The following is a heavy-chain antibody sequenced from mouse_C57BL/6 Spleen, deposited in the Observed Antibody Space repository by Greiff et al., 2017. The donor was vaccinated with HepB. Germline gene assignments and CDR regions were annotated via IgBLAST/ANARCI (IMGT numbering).Heavy chain of an antibody. CDR1: GYAFSSSW. J-gene: IGHJ2*01. Sequence: QVQLQQSGPELVKPGASVKISCKASGYAFSSSWMNWVKQRPGKGLEWIGRIYPGDGDTNYNQKFKGKATLTVDTSSSTAYMQLSSLTSEDSAVYYCARGAGLLLYYFDYWGQGTTLTVSS. CDR3: ARGAGLLLYYFDY. D-gene: IGHD1-1*01. V-gene: IGHV1-82*01. CDR2: IYPGDGDT.